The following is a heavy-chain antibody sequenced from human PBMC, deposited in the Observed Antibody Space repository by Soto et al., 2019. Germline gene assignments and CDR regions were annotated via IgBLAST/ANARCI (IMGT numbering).Heavy chain of an antibody. CDR1: GYTFTSYA. J-gene: IGHJ3*02. CDR3: ARESGAAAGDDAFDI. CDR2: INAGNGNT. V-gene: IGHV1-3*01. D-gene: IGHD6-13*01. Sequence: ASVKVSCKASGYTFTSYAMHWVRQAPGQRLEWVGWINAGNGNTKYSQKFQGRVTITRDTSASTAYMELSSLRSEDTAVYYCARESGAAAGDDAFDIWGQGTMVTVSS.